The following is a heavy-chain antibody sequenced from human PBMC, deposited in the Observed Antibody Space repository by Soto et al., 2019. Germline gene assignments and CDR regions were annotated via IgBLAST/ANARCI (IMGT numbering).Heavy chain of an antibody. CDR3: ARDGSYYDVDY. CDR1: GFTFSSYS. J-gene: IGHJ4*02. D-gene: IGHD3-22*01. CDR2: ISSSRRNI. V-gene: IGHV3-21*01. Sequence: GGSLRLSCAASGFTFSSYSMNWVRQAPGKGLEWVSSISSSRRNIYYADSVKGRFTTSKDNSKNTLYLQMNSLRAEDTAVYYCARDGSYYDVDYWGPGTLVTVSS.